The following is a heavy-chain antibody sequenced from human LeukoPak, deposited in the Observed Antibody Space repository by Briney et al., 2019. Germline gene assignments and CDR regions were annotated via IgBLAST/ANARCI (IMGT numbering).Heavy chain of an antibody. J-gene: IGHJ4*02. D-gene: IGHD6-19*01. CDR1: GDSVSSTSSA. Sequence: SQTLSLTCAISGDSVSSTSSAWNWIRQSPSGGLEWLGRTYYRSKWYFEYAVSVKSRITINPDTSKNQFSLKLSSVTAADTAVYYCARLLVAVAVDYWGQGTLVTVSS. CDR3: ARLLVAVAVDY. CDR2: TYYRSKWYF. V-gene: IGHV6-1*01.